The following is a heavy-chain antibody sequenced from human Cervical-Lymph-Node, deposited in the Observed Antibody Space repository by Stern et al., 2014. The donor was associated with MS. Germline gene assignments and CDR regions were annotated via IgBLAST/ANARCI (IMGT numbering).Heavy chain of an antibody. CDR3: ARSPATPSGYDRFDY. CDR1: GYLFDDYW. D-gene: IGHD5-12*01. CDR2: IFPRDSNT. J-gene: IGHJ4*02. Sequence: EVQLVESGAEVKKPGESLKISCEASGYLFDDYWIGWVRQMSGRGLELVAIIFPRDSNTRYSPSAQGQVTISADKSISTAYLPWARLKASAPAMYYCARSPATPSGYDRFDYWGQGALVTVSS. V-gene: IGHV5-51*03.